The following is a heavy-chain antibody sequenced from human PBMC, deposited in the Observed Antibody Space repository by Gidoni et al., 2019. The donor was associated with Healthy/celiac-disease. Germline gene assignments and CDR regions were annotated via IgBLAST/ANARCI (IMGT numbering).Heavy chain of an antibody. CDR3: AKDNQPFSDTAMVFDY. V-gene: IGHV3-23*01. Sequence: EVQLLESGGGLVQPGGSLRLSCAASGFPFRSYAMSWVRQAPGKGLEWVSAISGSGGSTYYADSVKGRFTISRDNSKNTLYLQMNSLRAEDTAVYYCAKDNQPFSDTAMVFDYWGQGTLVTVSS. CDR2: ISGSGGST. CDR1: GFPFRSYA. D-gene: IGHD5-18*01. J-gene: IGHJ4*02.